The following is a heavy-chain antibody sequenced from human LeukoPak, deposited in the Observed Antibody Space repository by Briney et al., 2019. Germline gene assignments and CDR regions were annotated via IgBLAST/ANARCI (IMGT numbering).Heavy chain of an antibody. CDR2: IRYDGSKK. D-gene: IGHD4-11*01. Sequence: PGGSLRLSCAASGFTFSSYGMHWVRQGPGKGLEWVGFIRYDGSKKYYADSVKGRFTISRDNSKNTLYLQMNSLRVEDTAVYYCAKASRATLTTVINWFDPWDQGTPVTVSS. J-gene: IGHJ5*02. CDR1: GFTFSSYG. CDR3: AKASRATLTTVINWFDP. V-gene: IGHV3-30*02.